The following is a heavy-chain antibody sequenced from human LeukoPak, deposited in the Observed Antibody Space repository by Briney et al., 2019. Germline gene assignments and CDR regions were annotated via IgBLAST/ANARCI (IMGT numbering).Heavy chain of an antibody. V-gene: IGHV3-23*01. Sequence: PGGSLRLSCAASGFTVSSNYMSWVRQAPGKGLEWVSSISGSGDSTYYADSVKGRFTISRDNSKNTLYLQMNSLRAEDTAVYYCAKTAGIAAAADFDYWGQGTLVTVSS. J-gene: IGHJ4*02. CDR2: ISGSGDST. D-gene: IGHD6-13*01. CDR3: AKTAGIAAAADFDY. CDR1: GFTVSSNY.